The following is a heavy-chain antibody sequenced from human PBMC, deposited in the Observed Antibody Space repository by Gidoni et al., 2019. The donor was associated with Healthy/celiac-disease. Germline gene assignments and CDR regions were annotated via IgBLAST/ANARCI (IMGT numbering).Heavy chain of an antibody. J-gene: IGHJ6*02. CDR1: GFTFSSYS. CDR3: ARDGYGDFFDYYYGMDV. CDR2: ISSSSSYI. D-gene: IGHD4-17*01. V-gene: IGHV3-21*01. Sequence: EVQLVESGGGLVKLGGSLRLSGAASGFTFSSYSMNWVRQAPGKGLEWVSSISSSSSYIYYADSVKGRFTISRDNAKNSLYLQMNSLRAEDTAVYYCARDGYGDFFDYYYGMDVWGQGTTVTVSS.